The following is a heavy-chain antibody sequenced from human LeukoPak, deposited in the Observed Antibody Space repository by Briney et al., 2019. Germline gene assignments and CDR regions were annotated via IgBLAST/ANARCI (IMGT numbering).Heavy chain of an antibody. CDR1: GFTFSSAW. D-gene: IGHD3-10*01. CDR2: IKSKVDGETI. Sequence: GGSLRLSCAASGFTFSSAWMSWVRQAPGKGLEWVGRIKSKVDGETIDYAAPVKGRFTISRDDSKNTLYLQMNSLKAEDTAVYYCSTIRGWYASGNWGQGTMVTVSS. V-gene: IGHV3-15*01. CDR3: STIRGWYASGN. J-gene: IGHJ3*01.